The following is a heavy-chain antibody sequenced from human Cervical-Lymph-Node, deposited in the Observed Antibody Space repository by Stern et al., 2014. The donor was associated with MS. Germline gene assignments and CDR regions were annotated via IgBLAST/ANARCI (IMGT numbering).Heavy chain of an antibody. CDR1: GFTFSSYG. V-gene: IGHV3-33*01. Sequence: VQLVESGGGVVQPGRSLRLSCAASGFTFSSYGMHWVRQAPGKGLEWVAVIWYDGSNKYYADSVKGRFTMSRDNSKNTLYLQMSSLRAEDTAVYYCARDRFLQLGESYPGDYWGQGTLVTVSS. CDR3: ARDRFLQLGESYPGDY. J-gene: IGHJ4*02. CDR2: IWYDGSNK. D-gene: IGHD3-10*01.